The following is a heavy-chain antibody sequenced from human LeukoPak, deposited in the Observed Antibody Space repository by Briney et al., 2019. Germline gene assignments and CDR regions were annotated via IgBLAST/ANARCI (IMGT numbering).Heavy chain of an antibody. V-gene: IGHV1-46*01. CDR2: INPSGGST. CDR3: ARKDIAVAGTDY. Sequence: GASVKVSCKASGYTFTSYYMHWVRQAPGQGLEWMGIINPSGGSTSYAQKFQDRVTMTRDTSTSTVYMELSSLRSEDTAVYYCARKDIAVAGTDYWGQGTLVTVSS. D-gene: IGHD6-19*01. J-gene: IGHJ4*02. CDR1: GYTFTSYY.